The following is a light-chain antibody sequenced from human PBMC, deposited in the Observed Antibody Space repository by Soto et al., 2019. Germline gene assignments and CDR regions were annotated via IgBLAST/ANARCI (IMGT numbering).Light chain of an antibody. V-gene: IGKV3-11*01. J-gene: IGKJ4*01. CDR3: QQRKNWPPLT. Sequence: ETVLTQSPGTLSLSPGERATLSCRASQSVDMYVAWYQQRPGQAPRLLIYDATNRATGIPARFSGSGSGTDFTLTISSLEPEDFAIYYCQQRKNWPPLTFGGGTRVEIK. CDR1: QSVDMY. CDR2: DAT.